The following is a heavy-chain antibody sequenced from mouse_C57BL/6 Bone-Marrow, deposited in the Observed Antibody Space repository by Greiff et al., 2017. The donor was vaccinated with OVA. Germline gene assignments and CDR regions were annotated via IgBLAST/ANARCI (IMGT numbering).Heavy chain of an antibody. CDR1: GYSFTGYY. Sequence: VQLQQSGPELVKPGASVKISCKASGYSFTGYYMNWVKQSPEKSLEWIGEINPSTGGTTYNQKFKAKATLTVDKSSSTAYMQLKSLTSEDSAVYYCAGNWDEIAYWGQGTLVTVSA. D-gene: IGHD4-1*01. V-gene: IGHV1-42*01. J-gene: IGHJ3*01. CDR3: AGNWDEIAY. CDR2: INPSTGGT.